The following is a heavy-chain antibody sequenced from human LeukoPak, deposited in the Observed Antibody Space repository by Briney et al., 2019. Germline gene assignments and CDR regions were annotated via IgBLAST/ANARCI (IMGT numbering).Heavy chain of an antibody. J-gene: IGHJ4*02. Sequence: PGGSLRLSCAASGFTFSNYYMSWVRQAPGKGLEWVANIKPDGSDKFYVDSVKGRFTISRDNAENSLYLQMNNLRAEDTAVYFCARDREVGATIHDYWGQGTLVTVSS. CDR1: GFTFSNYY. CDR3: ARDREVGATIHDY. V-gene: IGHV3-7*01. D-gene: IGHD1-26*01. CDR2: IKPDGSDK.